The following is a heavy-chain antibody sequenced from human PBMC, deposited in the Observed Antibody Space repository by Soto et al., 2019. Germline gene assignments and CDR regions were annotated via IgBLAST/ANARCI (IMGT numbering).Heavy chain of an antibody. V-gene: IGHV4-31*03. CDR2: IYYSGST. CDR3: ARDVPMVRGVTESDAFDI. J-gene: IGHJ3*02. Sequence: QVQLQESGPGLVKPSQTLSLTCTVSGGSISSGGYYLSWIRQHPGKGLAWVGYIYYSGSTYYNPSLKSRVTISVDTSKNQFSLKLSSVTAADTAVYYCARDVPMVRGVTESDAFDIWGQGTMVTVSS. D-gene: IGHD3-10*01. CDR1: GGSISSGGYY.